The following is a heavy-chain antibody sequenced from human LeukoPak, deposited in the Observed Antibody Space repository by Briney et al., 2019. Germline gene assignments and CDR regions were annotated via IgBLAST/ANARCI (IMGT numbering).Heavy chain of an antibody. Sequence: PSETLSLTCTVSGDSITSATSYWAWIRQPPGKGLEWIGTIYYTGKTYYKPSLKSRVSMSVDTTKNQFSLKLSSVTAADTAVYYCARETYYYDSSGYYGGYYFDYWGQGTLVTVSS. CDR2: IYYTGKT. V-gene: IGHV4-39*07. CDR1: GDSITSATSY. D-gene: IGHD3-22*01. J-gene: IGHJ4*02. CDR3: ARETYYYDSSGYYGGYYFDY.